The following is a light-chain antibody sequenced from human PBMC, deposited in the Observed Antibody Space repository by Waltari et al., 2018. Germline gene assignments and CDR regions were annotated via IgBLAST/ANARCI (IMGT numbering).Light chain of an antibody. J-gene: IGLJ3*02. V-gene: IGLV3-21*02. CDR2: DDY. Sequence: SYVLTPPPSVSVAPGQTATITCGGNNIGGKTVHRYPQKPGQAPVLVVYDDYYRPSGIPERFSGSNSGNTAALTISWVEAGDEADYYCQVWDSSSDRPVFGGGTKVFVL. CDR3: QVWDSSSDRPV. CDR1: NIGGKT.